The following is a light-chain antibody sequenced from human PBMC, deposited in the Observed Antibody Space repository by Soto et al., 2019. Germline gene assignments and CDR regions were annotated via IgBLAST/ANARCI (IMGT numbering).Light chain of an antibody. CDR3: QQRYNIGT. CDR1: QSIATS. J-gene: IGKJ1*01. V-gene: IGKV1-39*01. CDR2: SAS. Sequence: DIQMTQSPSSLSASVGDRVPITCRASQSIATSLNWYQQKPGKAPKFLIHSASSLQNGVPSRFSGSGSGTDFTLTISSLEPEDFATYHCQQRYNIGTFGQGTKVDIK.